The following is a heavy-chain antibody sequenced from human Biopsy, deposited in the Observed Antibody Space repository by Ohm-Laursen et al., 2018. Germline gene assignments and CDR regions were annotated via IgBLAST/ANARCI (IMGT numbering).Heavy chain of an antibody. CDR2: INHSGST. V-gene: IGHV4-34*01. J-gene: IGHJ4*02. Sequence: GTLSLTCAAYGGAFTGYYWSWIRQPPGKGLEWIGEINHSGSTNYNPSLKSRVTISLDTSKNQLSLKLSSVTAADTAVYYCARESDSSGYYYRDYWGQGTLVTVSS. CDR1: GGAFTGYY. D-gene: IGHD3-22*01. CDR3: ARESDSSGYYYRDY.